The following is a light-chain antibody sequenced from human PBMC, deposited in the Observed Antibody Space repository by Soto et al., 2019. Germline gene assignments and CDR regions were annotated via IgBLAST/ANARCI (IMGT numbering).Light chain of an antibody. V-gene: IGKV1-5*01. Sequence: GDRVTITCRASQSISSWLAWYQQKPGKAPKLLIYDASSLESGVPSRFSGSGSETEFTLTISSLQPDDFATYYCQRKTFGQGTKVEIK. CDR3: QRKT. J-gene: IGKJ1*01. CDR1: QSISSW. CDR2: DAS.